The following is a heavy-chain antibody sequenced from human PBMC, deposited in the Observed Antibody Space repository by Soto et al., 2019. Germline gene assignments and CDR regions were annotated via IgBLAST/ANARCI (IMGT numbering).Heavy chain of an antibody. V-gene: IGHV3-74*01. Sequence: EVQLVESGGGLVQPGGSLRLSCAASGFTFSSYWMHWVRQAPGKGLVWVARINPDGSDTIYADSVKSRFTISRDNAKNALYLQMSSLRADDTAVYYCARPTVTLHYWGQGTLVAVSS. CDR1: GFTFSSYW. J-gene: IGHJ4*02. CDR3: ARPTVTLHY. D-gene: IGHD4-17*01. CDR2: INPDGSDT.